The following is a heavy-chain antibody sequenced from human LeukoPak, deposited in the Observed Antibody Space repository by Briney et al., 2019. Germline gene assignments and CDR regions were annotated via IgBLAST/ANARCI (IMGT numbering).Heavy chain of an antibody. CDR3: ARDREGDYIWGSYRPDWFAP. CDR1: GFTFSSYT. J-gene: IGHJ5*02. CDR2: ITSNSSYI. Sequence: GGSLRLSCAASGFTFSSYTINWVRQAPGKGLEWVSSITSNSSYIYYADSVKGRFTISRDNAKNSLYLQMNRLRAEDTAVYYCARDREGDYIWGSYRPDWFAPWGQGTLVTVSS. V-gene: IGHV3-21*04. D-gene: IGHD3-16*02.